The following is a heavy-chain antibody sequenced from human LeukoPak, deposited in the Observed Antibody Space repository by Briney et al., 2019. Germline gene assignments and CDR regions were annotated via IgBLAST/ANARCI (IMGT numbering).Heavy chain of an antibody. CDR2: IYYSGST. CDR1: GGSISSSSYY. J-gene: IGHJ4*02. Sequence: SETLSLTCTVSGGSISSSSYYWGWIRQPPGKGLEWIGSIYYSGSTYYNPSLKSRVTISVDTSKNQFSLKLSSVTAADTAMYFCARILLKVDYWGQGTLVTVSS. V-gene: IGHV4-39*07. D-gene: IGHD2-15*01. CDR3: ARILLKVDY.